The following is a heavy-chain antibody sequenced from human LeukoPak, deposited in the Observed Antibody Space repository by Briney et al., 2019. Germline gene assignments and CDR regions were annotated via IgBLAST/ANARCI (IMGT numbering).Heavy chain of an antibody. CDR3: ARARGTYANDAFDI. CDR2: IFPADSDT. Sequence: ESLKISCKGSGYSFTNYWIGWVRQMPGKGLEWMGIIFPADSDTRYSPSFQGQVTISADKSISTAYLHWSSLRSSDTAMYYCARARGTYANDAFDIWGQGTMVTVSP. D-gene: IGHD1-26*01. CDR1: GYSFTNYW. J-gene: IGHJ3*02. V-gene: IGHV5-51*01.